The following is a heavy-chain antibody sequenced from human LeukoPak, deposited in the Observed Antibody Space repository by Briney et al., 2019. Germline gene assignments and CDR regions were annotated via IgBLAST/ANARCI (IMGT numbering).Heavy chain of an antibody. CDR2: ISGGST. CDR3: KNRQWIQLWFYFFDY. Sequence: PGGSLRLSCAAPGFTVSSNEMSWARQAPGKGLEWVSSISGGSTYYADSRKGRYTISRDNSKNTLHLQMNSLRAEDTAVYYCKNRQWIQLWFYFFDYWGQGTLVTVSP. D-gene: IGHD5-18*01. CDR1: GFTVSSNE. V-gene: IGHV3-38-3*01. J-gene: IGHJ4*02.